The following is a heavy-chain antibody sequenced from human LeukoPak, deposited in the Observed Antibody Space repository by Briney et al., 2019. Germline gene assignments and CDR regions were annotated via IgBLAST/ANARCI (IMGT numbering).Heavy chain of an antibody. CDR3: ARIMSWRWFDP. CDR1: GGSISSGSYY. V-gene: IGHV4-61*02. Sequence: PSETLSLTCTVSGGSISSGSYYWSWIRQPAGKGLEWIGRIYTSGSTNYNPSLKSRVTISVDTSKNQFSLKLNSVTAADTAVYYWARIMSWRWFDPWGQRTLVTVSS. CDR2: IYTSGST. J-gene: IGHJ5*02. D-gene: IGHD6-13*01.